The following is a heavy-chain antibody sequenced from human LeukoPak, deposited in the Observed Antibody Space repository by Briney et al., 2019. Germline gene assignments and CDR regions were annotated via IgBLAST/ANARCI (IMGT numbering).Heavy chain of an antibody. Sequence: GGSLRLSCAASGFTVSSNYMSWVRQAPGKGLEWVSIIYSGGNTYYADSVKDRFTISRDNSKNTLYLQMNSLRAEDTAVYYCAKDIVVVPAAMGDAFDIWGQGTMVTVSS. CDR3: AKDIVVVPAAMGDAFDI. V-gene: IGHV3-66*01. CDR1: GFTVSSNY. CDR2: IYSGGNT. D-gene: IGHD2-2*01. J-gene: IGHJ3*02.